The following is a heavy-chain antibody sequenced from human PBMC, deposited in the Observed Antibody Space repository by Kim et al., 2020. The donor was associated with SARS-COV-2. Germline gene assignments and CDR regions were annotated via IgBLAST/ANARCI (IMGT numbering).Heavy chain of an antibody. CDR1: GFTVSSNY. Sequence: GESLKISCAASGFTVSSNYMSWVRQAPGKGLEWVSVIYSGGSTYYADSVKGRFTISRHNSKNTLYLQMNSLRAEDTAVYYCARAPLGYCSSTSCHNWGQGTMVTVSS. J-gene: IGHJ3*02. D-gene: IGHD2-2*01. V-gene: IGHV3-53*01. CDR3: ARAPLGYCSSTSCHN. CDR2: IYSGGST.